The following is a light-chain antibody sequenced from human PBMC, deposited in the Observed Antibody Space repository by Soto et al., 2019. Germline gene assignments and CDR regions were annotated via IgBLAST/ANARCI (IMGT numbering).Light chain of an antibody. CDR1: SSDVGGYNY. CDR2: NVS. CDR3: CSYAGTFWV. Sequence: QSVLTQSRSVSGSPGQSVTISCTGTSSDVGGYNYVSWYQQHPGKVPKVIMHNVSERPSGVPYRFSGSKSGNTASLTISGLQAEDEADYYCCSYAGTFWVFGGGTKLTVL. J-gene: IGLJ3*02. V-gene: IGLV2-11*01.